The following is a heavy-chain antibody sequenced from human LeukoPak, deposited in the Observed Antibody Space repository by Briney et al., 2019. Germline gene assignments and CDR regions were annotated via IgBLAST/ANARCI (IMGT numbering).Heavy chain of an antibody. CDR1: GGSISSGGYY. CDR2: IYYSGST. V-gene: IGHV4-61*08. Sequence: SQTLSLTCTVSGGSISSGGYYWSWIRQPPGKGLEWIGYIYYSGSTNYNPSLKSRVTISVDTSKNQFSLKLSSVTAADTAVYYCARSAPIQLWLKGFYYGMDVWGQGTTVTVSS. CDR3: ARSAPIQLWLKGFYYGMDV. J-gene: IGHJ6*02. D-gene: IGHD5-18*01.